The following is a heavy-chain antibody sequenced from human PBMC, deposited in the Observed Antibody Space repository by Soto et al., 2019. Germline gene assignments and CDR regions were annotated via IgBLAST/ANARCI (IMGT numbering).Heavy chain of an antibody. D-gene: IGHD6-6*01. J-gene: IGHJ3*02. CDR3: ARGPYSSSSDPNPDAFDI. CDR1: GFTFSSYS. Sequence: GGSLRLSCAASGFTFSSYSMNWVRQAPGKGLEWVLSISSSSSYIYYADSVKGRFTISRDNAKNSLYLQMNSLRAEDTAVYYCARGPYSSSSDPNPDAFDIWGQGTMVTVSS. CDR2: ISSSSSYI. V-gene: IGHV3-21*01.